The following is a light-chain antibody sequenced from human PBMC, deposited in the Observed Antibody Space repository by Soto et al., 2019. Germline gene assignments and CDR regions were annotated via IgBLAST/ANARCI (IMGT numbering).Light chain of an antibody. J-gene: IGKJ4*01. V-gene: IGKV3D-15*01. CDR1: QSVAGN. CDR2: DAS. Sequence: EIVMTQSPATLSVSPGERATLSCRASQSVAGNLAWYQHKPGQAPRLLIYDASSRATGIPDRFSGGGSGTDFTLTISRLEPEDFAVYYCQQFTSYPLTFGGGTKVDI. CDR3: QQFTSYPLT.